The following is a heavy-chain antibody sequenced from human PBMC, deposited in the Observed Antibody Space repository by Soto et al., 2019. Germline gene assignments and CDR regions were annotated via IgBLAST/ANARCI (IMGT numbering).Heavy chain of an antibody. J-gene: IGHJ4*02. CDR3: ARLAGRLNFDY. CDR1: GGSFSGYY. CDR2: IYYSGST. Sequence: PSETLSLTCAVYGGSFSGYYWSWIRQPPGKGLEWIGYIYYSGSTYYNPSLKSRVTISVDTSKNQFSLKLSSVTAADTAVYYCARLAGRLNFDYWGQGTLVTVSS. V-gene: IGHV4-30-4*08. D-gene: IGHD3-3*02.